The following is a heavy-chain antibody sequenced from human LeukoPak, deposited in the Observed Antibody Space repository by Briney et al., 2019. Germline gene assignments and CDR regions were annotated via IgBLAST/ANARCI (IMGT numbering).Heavy chain of an antibody. Sequence: GGSLRLSCAGSGFTFSSSAMRWVRQAPGKGLEWVTSTYAGGTINYADSVKGRFTVSRDNSKNTLYLQMNSLRAEDTAVYFCARGLHPNTGYYDVGFWGQGTLVTVSS. V-gene: IGHV3-23*01. CDR3: ARGLHPNTGYYDVGF. J-gene: IGHJ4*02. CDR2: TYAGGTI. CDR1: GFTFSSSA. D-gene: IGHD5-12*01.